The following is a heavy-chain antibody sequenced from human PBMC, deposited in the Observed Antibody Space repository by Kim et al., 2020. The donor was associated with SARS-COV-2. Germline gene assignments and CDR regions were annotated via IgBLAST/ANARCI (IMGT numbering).Heavy chain of an antibody. V-gene: IGHV3-21*01. D-gene: IGHD4-17*01. Sequence: GGSLRLSCAASGFTFSSYSMNWVRQAPGKGLEWVSSISSSSSYIYYADSVKGRFTISRDNAKNSLYLQMNSLRAEDTAVYYCARVMTTVTNYYYGMDVWGQGTTVTVSS. CDR3: ARVMTTVTNYYYGMDV. J-gene: IGHJ6*02. CDR2: ISSSSSYI. CDR1: GFTFSSYS.